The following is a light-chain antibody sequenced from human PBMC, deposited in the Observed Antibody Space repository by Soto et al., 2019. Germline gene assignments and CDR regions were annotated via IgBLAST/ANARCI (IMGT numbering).Light chain of an antibody. CDR1: QGFSSD. CDR2: RVS. V-gene: IGKV1-9*01. Sequence: DIQLTQSPSFLSASVGDRVTITCRASQGFSSDLAWYQLKPAKAPKLLIYRVSTLQSGVPSRFSGSGSGTGFTLTISSLQPEDSATYYCQQVNSSPLTFGGGTKVEIK. CDR3: QQVNSSPLT. J-gene: IGKJ4*01.